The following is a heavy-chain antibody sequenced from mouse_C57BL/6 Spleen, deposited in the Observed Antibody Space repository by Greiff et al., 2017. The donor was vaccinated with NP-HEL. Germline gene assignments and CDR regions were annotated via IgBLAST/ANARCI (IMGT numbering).Heavy chain of an antibody. CDR1: GFSLTSYG. CDR3: ASTVVVDFDY. Sequence: VKLMESGPGLVQPSQSLSITCTVSGFSLTSYGVHWVRQSPGQGLAWLGVVWSGGSTDYNAAFISRLSISKDNSKSQVFFKMNSLQADDTAIYYCASTVVVDFDYWGQGTTLTVSS. D-gene: IGHD1-1*01. V-gene: IGHV2-2*01. CDR2: VWSGGST. J-gene: IGHJ2*01.